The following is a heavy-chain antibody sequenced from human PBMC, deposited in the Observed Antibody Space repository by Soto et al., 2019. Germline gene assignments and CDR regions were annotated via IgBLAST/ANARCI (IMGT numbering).Heavy chain of an antibody. CDR2: IWYDGSNT. CDR1: GFFLRDFG. Sequence: GGSLRLSCVASGFFLRDFGMHWVRQAPGKGLEWVSVIWYDGSNTYQGESVKGRFTMSRDISKNTLYLQMDSLRPEDTAVYYCAIAMAGNWHPFAYWGHGTLVTVSS. D-gene: IGHD6-19*01. V-gene: IGHV3-33*01. J-gene: IGHJ4*01. CDR3: AIAMAGNWHPFAY.